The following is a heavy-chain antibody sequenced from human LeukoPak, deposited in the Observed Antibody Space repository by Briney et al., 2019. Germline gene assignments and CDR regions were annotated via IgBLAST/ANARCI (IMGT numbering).Heavy chain of an antibody. D-gene: IGHD6-13*01. V-gene: IGHV3-30*02. Sequence: PGGSLRLSCAASGFTFSSYGMHWVRQAPGKGLEWVAFIRYDGSNKYYADSVKGRFTISRDNSKNTLYLQMNSLRAEDTAVYYCVKEGYSSSLGWVYYYYYMDVWGKGTTVTVSS. CDR2: IRYDGSNK. J-gene: IGHJ6*03. CDR1: GFTFSSYG. CDR3: VKEGYSSSLGWVYYYYYMDV.